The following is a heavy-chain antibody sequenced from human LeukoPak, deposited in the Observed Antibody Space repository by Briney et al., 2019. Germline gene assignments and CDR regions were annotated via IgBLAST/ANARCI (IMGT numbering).Heavy chain of an antibody. CDR2: IIPILGIA. Sequence: GASVKVSCKASGGTFISYAISWVRQAPGQGLEWMGRIIPILGIANYAQKFQGRVTITADKSTSTAYMELSRLRSEDTAVYYCAREKRARDYYDSRYYFDYWGQGTLVTVSS. CDR3: AREKRARDYYDSRYYFDY. V-gene: IGHV1-69*04. CDR1: GGTFISYA. J-gene: IGHJ4*02. D-gene: IGHD3-22*01.